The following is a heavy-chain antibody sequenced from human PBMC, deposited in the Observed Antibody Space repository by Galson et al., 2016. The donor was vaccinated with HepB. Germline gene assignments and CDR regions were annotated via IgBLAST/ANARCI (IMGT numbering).Heavy chain of an antibody. CDR1: GFTFSSYA. V-gene: IGHV3-30-3*02. CDR3: AKMSSSSAYYSDAFDL. CDR2: ISHDGSNK. Sequence: SLRLSCAASGFTFSSYAMHWVRQAPGKGLEWVAVISHDGSNKYFAGSVKGRFTISRDNSKNTLYLQMNSLRAEDTAVYYCAKMSSSSAYYSDAFDLWGQGTMVTVSS. J-gene: IGHJ3*01. D-gene: IGHD3-22*01.